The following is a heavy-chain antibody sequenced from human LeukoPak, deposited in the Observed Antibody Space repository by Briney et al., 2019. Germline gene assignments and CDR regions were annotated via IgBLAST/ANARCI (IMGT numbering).Heavy chain of an antibody. CDR3: IRDFRSADL. CDR1: GFTFSNYW. Sequence: GGSLRLSCVASGFTFSNYWMHWVRQPPGKGLVWVSRIYVDGRTTNYADSVKGRFTICRDNAKNTVYLEMNSLSVEDTATYYCIRDFRSADLWGQGTLATVTS. V-gene: IGHV3-74*01. J-gene: IGHJ5*02. CDR2: IYVDGRTT.